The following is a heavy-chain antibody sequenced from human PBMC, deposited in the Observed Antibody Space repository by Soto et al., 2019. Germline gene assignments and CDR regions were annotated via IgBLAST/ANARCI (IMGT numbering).Heavy chain of an antibody. CDR3: AAELGFGKLSVV. V-gene: IGHV1-69*01. J-gene: IGHJ6*02. CDR2: IIPLFGTT. CDR1: GDTFKNCV. Sequence: QVQVVQSGVEVRRPGSSVKVSCKASGDTFKNCVIIWVRQAPGQGLEWRGGIIPLFGTTDFAQRFQGRLTITTDESTPTDYMELSRLRSEDTATYYCAAELGFGKLSVVWGQGTTVIVSS. D-gene: IGHD3-10*01.